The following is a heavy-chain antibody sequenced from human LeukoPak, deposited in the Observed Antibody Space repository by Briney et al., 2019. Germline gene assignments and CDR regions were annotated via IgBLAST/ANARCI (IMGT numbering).Heavy chain of an antibody. CDR1: GFTFSSYW. V-gene: IGHV4-34*01. CDR3: ARGWGYSSPLDY. D-gene: IGHD6-13*01. CDR2: INHSGST. J-gene: IGHJ4*02. Sequence: GSLRLSCAASGFTFSSYWMSWVRQAPGKGLEWIGEINHSGSTNYNPSLKSRVTISVDTSKNQFSLKLSSVTAADTAVYYCARGWGYSSPLDYWGQGTLVTVSS.